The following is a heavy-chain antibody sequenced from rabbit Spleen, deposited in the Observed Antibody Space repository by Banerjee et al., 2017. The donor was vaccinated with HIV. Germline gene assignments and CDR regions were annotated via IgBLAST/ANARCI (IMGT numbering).Heavy chain of an antibody. V-gene: IGHV1S40*01. CDR2: IYAGNSGTT. CDR1: GFSFSSSYY. D-gene: IGHD8-1*01. Sequence: QSLEESGGGLVKPGASLTLTCTASGFSFSSSYYMCWVRQPPGKGLEWIACIYAGNSGTTYYASWAKGRFTISKTSSTTVTLQMTSLTDADTATYFCARDAGTSFSSYGMDLWGPGTLVTVS. J-gene: IGHJ6*01. CDR3: ARDAGTSFSSYGMDL.